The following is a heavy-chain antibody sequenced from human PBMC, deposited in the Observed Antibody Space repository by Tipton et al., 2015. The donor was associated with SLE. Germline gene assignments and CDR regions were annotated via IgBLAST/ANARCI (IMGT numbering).Heavy chain of an antibody. CDR2: INHSGST. CDR1: GGSISSGSYY. V-gene: IGHV4-39*07. Sequence: LRLSCTVSGGSISSGSYYWSWIRQPPGKGLEWIGEINHSGSTNYNPSLKSRVTISVDTSKNQFSLKLSSVTAADTAVYYCARGNGWYDWYWGQGTLVTVSS. J-gene: IGHJ4*02. D-gene: IGHD6-19*01. CDR3: ARGNGWYDWY.